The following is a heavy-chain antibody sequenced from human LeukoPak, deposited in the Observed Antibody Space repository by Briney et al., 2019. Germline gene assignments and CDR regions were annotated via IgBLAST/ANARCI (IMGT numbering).Heavy chain of an antibody. CDR2: IWYDGNYK. Sequence: GGSLRLSCAASGFTFSNYGMHWVRQAPGKGLEWVAVIWYDGNYKYYADSVQGRFTISRDNSKNTLYLQMNSLRAEDTAVYYCAREYYYDSSGSYSYYLDYWGQGTLVTVSS. J-gene: IGHJ4*02. V-gene: IGHV3-33*01. CDR3: AREYYYDSSGSYSYYLDY. D-gene: IGHD3-22*01. CDR1: GFTFSNYG.